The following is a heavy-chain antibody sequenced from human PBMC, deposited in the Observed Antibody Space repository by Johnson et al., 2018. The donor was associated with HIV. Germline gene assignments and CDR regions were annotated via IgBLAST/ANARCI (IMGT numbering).Heavy chain of an antibody. CDR3: ARGMWIPEIDAIDI. Sequence: QVQLVESGGGVVQPGRSVRLYCAASGFIFSTYGMHWVRQAPGKGLEWVAVIWYDGSNEHYADSVKGRFTISRDNSKNSLYLQMNSLRAEDTALYFCARGMWIPEIDAIDIWGQGTMVTVSS. J-gene: IGHJ3*02. CDR1: GFIFSTYG. D-gene: IGHD5-18*01. V-gene: IGHV3-33*01. CDR2: IWYDGSNE.